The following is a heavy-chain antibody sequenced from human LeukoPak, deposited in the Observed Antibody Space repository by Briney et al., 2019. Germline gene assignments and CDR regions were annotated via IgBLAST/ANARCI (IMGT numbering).Heavy chain of an antibody. CDR2: INHSGST. D-gene: IGHD1-20*01. CDR1: GGSFSGYY. CDR3: ARGALTNWRFDP. Sequence: SGTLSLTCAVYGGSFSGYYWSWIRQPPGKGLEWIGEINHSGSTNYNPSLKSRVTISVDTSKNQFSLKLSSVTAADTAVYYCARGALTNWRFDPWGQGTLVTVSS. J-gene: IGHJ5*02. V-gene: IGHV4-34*01.